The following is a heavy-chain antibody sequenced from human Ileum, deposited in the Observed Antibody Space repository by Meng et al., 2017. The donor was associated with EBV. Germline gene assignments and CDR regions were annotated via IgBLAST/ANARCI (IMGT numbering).Heavy chain of an antibody. Sequence: QVQLQESGRGLVKPSDTLSVTCAVSGYSISSSNWWSWVRQPPGKGLEWIGEIYHGGSTNYNPSLKSRVTISVDKSKNQFSLNLSSVTAADTAVYYCARVGQWLPIDYWGQGTLVTVSS. D-gene: IGHD6-19*01. V-gene: IGHV4-4*02. CDR3: ARVGQWLPIDY. CDR1: GYSISSSNW. J-gene: IGHJ4*02. CDR2: IYHGGST.